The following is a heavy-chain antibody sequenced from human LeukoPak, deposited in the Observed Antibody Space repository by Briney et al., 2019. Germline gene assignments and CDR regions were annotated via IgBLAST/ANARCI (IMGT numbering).Heavy chain of an antibody. D-gene: IGHD5/OR15-5a*01. Sequence: GGSLRLSCAASGFTFSSYWMSWVRQAPGKGLEWVANIKQDGSEKYYVDSVRGRFTISRDNSNNTLHLQMNSLRAEDTAVYYCAGERGGGGDVFDVWFDPWGQGTLVTVSS. CDR2: IKQDGSEK. J-gene: IGHJ5*02. CDR1: GFTFSSYW. CDR3: AGERGGGGDVFDVWFDP. V-gene: IGHV3-7*03.